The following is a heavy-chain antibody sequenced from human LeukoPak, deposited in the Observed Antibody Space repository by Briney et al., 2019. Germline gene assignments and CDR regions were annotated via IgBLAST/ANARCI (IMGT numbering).Heavy chain of an antibody. Sequence: KPSETLSLTCAVSGYSISSGYYWGWIRQPPGKGLEWIGSIYHSGSTYYNPSLKSRVTISVDTSKNQFSLKLSPVTAADTAVYYCASRLWFGEFFDYWGQGTLVTVSS. CDR1: GYSISSGYY. CDR2: IYHSGST. V-gene: IGHV4-38-2*01. CDR3: ASRLWFGEFFDY. D-gene: IGHD3-10*01. J-gene: IGHJ4*02.